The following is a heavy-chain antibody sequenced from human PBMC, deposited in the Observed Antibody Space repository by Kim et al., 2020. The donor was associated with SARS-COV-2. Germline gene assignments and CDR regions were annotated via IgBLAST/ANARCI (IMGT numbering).Heavy chain of an antibody. CDR2: ISYDGSNK. J-gene: IGHJ4*02. CDR3: ASLDYDILTGEDY. Sequence: GGSLRLSCAASGFTFSSYAMHWVRQAPGKGLEWVAVISYDGSNKYYADSVKGRFTISRDNSKNTLYLQMNSLRAEDTAVYYCASLDYDILTGEDYWGQGTLVTVSS. CDR1: GFTFSSYA. D-gene: IGHD3-9*01. V-gene: IGHV3-30*04.